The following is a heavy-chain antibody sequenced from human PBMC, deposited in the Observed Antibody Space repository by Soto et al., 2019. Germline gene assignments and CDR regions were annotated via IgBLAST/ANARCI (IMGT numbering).Heavy chain of an antibody. Sequence: QVQLQESGPGLVKPSETLSLTCTVSGGSISGYYWSWIRQPPGKGLEWIGYMYNTGRTVYNPSFKSRVTISVDTSKNPFSLKLNSVTAADTAVYYCARDLWGYCGTDCYPLDVWGQGTTVTVSS. J-gene: IGHJ6*02. CDR3: ARDLWGYCGTDCYPLDV. D-gene: IGHD2-21*02. CDR2: MYNTGRT. CDR1: GGSISGYY. V-gene: IGHV4-59*01.